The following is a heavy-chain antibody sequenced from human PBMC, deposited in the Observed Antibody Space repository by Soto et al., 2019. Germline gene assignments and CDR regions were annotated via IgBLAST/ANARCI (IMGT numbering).Heavy chain of an antibody. CDR2: INHSGST. D-gene: IGHD6-6*01. Sequence: SETLSLTCAVYGGYFSGYYWSWIRKPPGKGLEWIGEINHSGSTNYNPSLKSRVTISVDTSKNQFSLKLSSVTAADTAVYYCARVTTKYSSSSGFGYWGQGTLVTVSS. CDR1: GGYFSGYY. J-gene: IGHJ4*02. V-gene: IGHV4-34*01. CDR3: ARVTTKYSSSSGFGY.